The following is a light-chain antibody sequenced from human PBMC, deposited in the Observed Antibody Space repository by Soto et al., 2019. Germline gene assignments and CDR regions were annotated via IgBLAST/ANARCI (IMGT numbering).Light chain of an antibody. CDR3: LQYDNWPPHP. V-gene: IGKV3-15*01. Sequence: EIVMTQSPATLSVSPGESATLSCRASQSVNTNLAWYQQKPGRAPRLLIHGASTRDTGIPARFSGSGSGTAFALNLVSLHSEDVAVYYCLQYDNWPPHPFGRGKKLEIK. CDR2: GAS. J-gene: IGKJ2*01. CDR1: QSVNTN.